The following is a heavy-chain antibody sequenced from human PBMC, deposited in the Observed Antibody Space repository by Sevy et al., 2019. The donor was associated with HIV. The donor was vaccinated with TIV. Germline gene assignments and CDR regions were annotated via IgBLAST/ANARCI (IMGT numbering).Heavy chain of an antibody. J-gene: IGHJ6*03. CDR2: IYYSGST. V-gene: IGHV4-59*08. CDR1: GGSISSYK. D-gene: IGHD3-10*01. CDR3: ARRYYYGSGNYFYYYMDV. Sequence: SETLSLTCSVSGGSISSYKRSWIRQPPGKGLEWIGDIYYSGSTNYNPSLKSRVTISIDMSKNQFSLKVSSVTAADTAVYYCARRYYYGSGNYFYYYMDVWGKGTTVTVSS.